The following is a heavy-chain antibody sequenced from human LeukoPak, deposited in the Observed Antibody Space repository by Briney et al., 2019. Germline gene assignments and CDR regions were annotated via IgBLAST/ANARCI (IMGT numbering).Heavy chain of an antibody. CDR1: GFTFSNYA. V-gene: IGHV3-23*01. J-gene: IGHJ4*02. D-gene: IGHD1-1*01. CDR3: ARENWYLDY. CDR2: ISGSGGST. Sequence: GGSLRLSCAASGFTFSNYAMSWVRQAPGKGLEWVSVISGSGGSTYYADSVKGRFTISRDNAKNTLYLQMSSLRAEDTAVYYCARENWYLDYWGQGTLVTVSS.